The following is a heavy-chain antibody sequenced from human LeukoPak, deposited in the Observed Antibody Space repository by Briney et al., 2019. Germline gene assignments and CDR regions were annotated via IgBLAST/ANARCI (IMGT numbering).Heavy chain of an antibody. V-gene: IGHV4-4*02. CDR2: IYHSGST. CDR1: GGSISSSNW. Sequence: PSGTLSLTCAVSGGSISSSNWWSWVRQPPGKGLEWIGEIYHSGSTNYNPSLKSRVTISVDTSKNQFSLKLSPVTAADTAVYYCAREDMQVAIYCFDYWGQGTLVTVSS. J-gene: IGHJ4*02. D-gene: IGHD2-15*01. CDR3: AREDMQVAIYCFDY.